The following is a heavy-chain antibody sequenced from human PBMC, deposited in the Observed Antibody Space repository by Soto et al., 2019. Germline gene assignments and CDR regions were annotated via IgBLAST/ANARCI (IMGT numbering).Heavy chain of an antibody. J-gene: IGHJ4*02. D-gene: IGHD3-16*01. CDR3: ARDWGTPGYFDY. V-gene: IGHV4-38-2*02. CDR1: GYSISSGYY. CDR2: IYHSGST. Sequence: SETLSLTCAVSGYSISSGYYWGWIRQPPGKGLEWIGSIYHSGSTYYNPSLKSRVTISVDTSKNQFSLKLSSVTAADTAVYYCARDWGTPGYFDYWGQGTLVTVSS.